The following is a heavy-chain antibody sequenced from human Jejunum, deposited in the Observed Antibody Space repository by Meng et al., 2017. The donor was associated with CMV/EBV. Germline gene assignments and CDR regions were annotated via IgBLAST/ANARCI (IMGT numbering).Heavy chain of an antibody. CDR2: IRSKHFGETT. D-gene: IGHD2-15*01. CDR1: YS. Sequence: YSVTRVCQTPGVGLEWVGFIRSKHFGETTKYAASMRSRFTISRDDFKSIGYLQMSSLKTDDAAVYYCAREAGRAGRRLNFYGVDVWGQGTTVTVSS. J-gene: IGHJ6*02. V-gene: IGHV3-49*02. CDR3: AREAGRAGRRLNFYGVDV.